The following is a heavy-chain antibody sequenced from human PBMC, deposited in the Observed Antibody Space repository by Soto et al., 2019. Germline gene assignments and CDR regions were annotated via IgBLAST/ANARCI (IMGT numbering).Heavy chain of an antibody. CDR3: ARGASTGAAGTSPPRRGYYYYGMDV. V-gene: IGHV1-69*13. CDR1: GGTFSSYA. CDR2: IIPIFGTA. J-gene: IGHJ6*02. Sequence: GASVKVSCKASGGTFSSYAISWVRQAPGQGLEWMGGIIPIFGTANYAQKFQGRVTITADESTSTAYMELSSLRSEDTAVYYCARGASTGAAGTSPPRRGYYYYGMDVWGQGTTVTVSS. D-gene: IGHD6-13*01.